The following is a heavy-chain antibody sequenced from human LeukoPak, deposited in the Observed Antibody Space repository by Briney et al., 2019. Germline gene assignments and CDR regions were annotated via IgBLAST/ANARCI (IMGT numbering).Heavy chain of an antibody. D-gene: IGHD3-10*02. V-gene: IGHV3-48*03. CDR3: AELGITMIGRV. CDR2: ISSSGSTI. Sequence: GGSLRLSCAASGFTFSSYEMNWVRQAPGKGLEWVSYISSSGSTIYYADSVKGRFTISRDNDKNSLYLQMNNLRAEDTAVYYCAELGITMIGRVWGKGTTVTISS. CDR1: GFTFSSYE. J-gene: IGHJ6*04.